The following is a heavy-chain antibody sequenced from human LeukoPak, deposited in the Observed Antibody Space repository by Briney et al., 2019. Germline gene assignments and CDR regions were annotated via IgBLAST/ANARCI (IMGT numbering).Heavy chain of an antibody. CDR2: IYPSDGST. V-gene: IGHV1-46*01. CDR3: AFGTSKDYYYYSMDV. CDR1: GYTFTSYF. D-gene: IGHD3-10*01. Sequence: ASVTVSCKASGYTFTSYFMHWVRQAPGQGLEWVGIIYPSDGSTSYAQEFQGRVTMTSDTSTSTVYMELSSLRSEDTAVYYCAFGTSKDYYYYSMDVWGQGTTVTVSS. J-gene: IGHJ6*02.